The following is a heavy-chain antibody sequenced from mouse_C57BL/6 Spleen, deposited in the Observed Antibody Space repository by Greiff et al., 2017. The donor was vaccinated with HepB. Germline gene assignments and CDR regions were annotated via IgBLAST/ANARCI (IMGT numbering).Heavy chain of an antibody. CDR1: GFSLTSYA. CDR3: ARNYDYGSSSYYAMDY. V-gene: IGHV2-9-1*01. Sequence: VQRVESGPGLVAPSQRLSITCTVSGFSLTSYAISWVRQPPGKGLEWLGVIWTGGGTNYNSALKSRLSISKDNSKSQVFLKMNSLQTDDTARYYCARNYDYGSSSYYAMDYWGQGTSVTVSS. J-gene: IGHJ4*01. CDR2: IWTGGGT. D-gene: IGHD1-1*01.